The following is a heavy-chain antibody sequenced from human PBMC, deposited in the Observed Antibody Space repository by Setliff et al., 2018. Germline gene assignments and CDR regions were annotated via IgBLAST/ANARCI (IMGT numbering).Heavy chain of an antibody. J-gene: IGHJ6*02. CDR3: ARLSWDGLRYYGLDV. V-gene: IGHV4-59*01. CDR2: IQKSGSA. D-gene: IGHD3-10*01. CDR1: GVSISSYY. Sequence: KTSETLSLTCSVSGVSISSYYWSWIRQPPGKGLECIGYIQKSGSANYNPSLMSRVTISVDTSRNQFSLKLRSVTAADTAVYYCARLSWDGLRYYGLDVWGQGATVTVSS.